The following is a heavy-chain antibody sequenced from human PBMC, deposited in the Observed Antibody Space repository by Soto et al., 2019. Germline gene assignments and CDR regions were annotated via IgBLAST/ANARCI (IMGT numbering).Heavy chain of an antibody. Sequence: PGESLKISCKGSGYSFTSYWIGWVRQMPGKGLEWTGIIYPGDSDTRYSPSFQGQVTISADKSISTAYLQWSSLKASDTAMYYCARDFWSGYPNNNWFDPWGQGTLVTVSS. D-gene: IGHD3-3*01. V-gene: IGHV5-51*01. CDR3: ARDFWSGYPNNNWFDP. CDR2: IYPGDSDT. CDR1: GYSFTSYW. J-gene: IGHJ5*02.